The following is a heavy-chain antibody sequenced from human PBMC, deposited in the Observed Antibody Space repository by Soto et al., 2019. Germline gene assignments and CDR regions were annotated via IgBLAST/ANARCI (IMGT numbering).Heavy chain of an antibody. CDR3: ARRHLILLLPASYGMDV. Sequence: SETLSLTCSVSGGSISSGDYYWNWIRQPPGKGLEWIGHIYYSGSTYYNSSLKSRVTISLDTSKNQFSLKLTSVTAADTAVYYCARRHLILLLPASYGMDVWCQETTVTVSS. CDR2: IYYSGST. J-gene: IGHJ6*02. D-gene: IGHD3-9*01. V-gene: IGHV4-30-4*01. CDR1: GGSISSGDYY.